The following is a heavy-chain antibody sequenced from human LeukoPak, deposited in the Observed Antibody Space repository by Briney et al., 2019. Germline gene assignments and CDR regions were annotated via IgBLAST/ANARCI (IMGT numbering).Heavy chain of an antibody. J-gene: IGHJ4*02. CDR3: ARVRALADYYFDY. Sequence: SETLSLTCTVSGGSISSYYWSWIRQPPGKGLEWIGYIYYSGSSNYNPSLKSRVTISVDTSKNQFSLKLSSVTAADTAVYYCARVRALADYYFDYWGQGTLVTVSS. CDR2: IYYSGSS. CDR1: GGSISSYY. V-gene: IGHV4-59*01.